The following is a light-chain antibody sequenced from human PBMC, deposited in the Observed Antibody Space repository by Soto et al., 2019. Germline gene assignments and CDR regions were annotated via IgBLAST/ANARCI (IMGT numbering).Light chain of an antibody. CDR1: QSISHY. V-gene: IGKV3-20*01. Sequence: EIVLTQSPGTLSLSPGERATLSCRANQSISHYLAWYQQKPGQSPRLLIYRAASRAIGIPDRFNGSGSETTFTLTISRLQPEDFALYYCQQYNGSPFTFGPGTKVDIK. CDR2: RAA. CDR3: QQYNGSPFT. J-gene: IGKJ3*01.